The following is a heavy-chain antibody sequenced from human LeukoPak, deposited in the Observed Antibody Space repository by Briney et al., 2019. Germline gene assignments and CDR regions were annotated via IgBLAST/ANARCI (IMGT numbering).Heavy chain of an antibody. J-gene: IGHJ4*02. CDR1: GGSISSYY. CDR2: IYTSGST. D-gene: IGHD2-15*01. V-gene: IGHV4-4*07. Sequence: PSETLSLTCTVSGGSISSYYWSWIRQPAGKGLEWIGRIYTSGSTYYNPSLKSRVTISVDTSKNQFSLKLSSVTAADTAVYYCARDPPFICSGGSCSFDYWGQGTLVTVSS. CDR3: ARDPPFICSGGSCSFDY.